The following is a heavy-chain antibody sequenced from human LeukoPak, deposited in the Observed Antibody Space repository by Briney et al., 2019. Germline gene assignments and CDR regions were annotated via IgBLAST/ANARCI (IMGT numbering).Heavy chain of an antibody. CDR2: ISSDGSVT. J-gene: IGHJ4*02. V-gene: IGHV3-74*03. D-gene: IGHD2-21*02. Sequence: GGSLRLSCAASGFSFSNYWMHWVRQDPGKGLVWVSYISSDGSVTKYAASVKGRFTISRDNAVNTLYLQMNSLRVEDTAVYYCVRGSLRLPRSTPDYWGQGTLVTVSS. CDR3: VRGSLRLPRSTPDY. CDR1: GFSFSNYW.